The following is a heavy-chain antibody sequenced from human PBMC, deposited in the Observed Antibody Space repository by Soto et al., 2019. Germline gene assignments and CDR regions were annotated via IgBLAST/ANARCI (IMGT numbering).Heavy chain of an antibody. CDR1: GGSISSISNHY. D-gene: IGHD5-18*01. CDR3: ARVMGYSYAFDY. CDR2: ISYSGST. J-gene: IGHJ4*02. V-gene: IGHV4-61*01. Sequence: QVQLQESGPGLVKPSETLSLTCTVSGGSISSISNHYCSWIRQPPGKGLEWIGYISYSGSTSYNPSLKSRVTISVDTSKNQFSLKLSSVTAADTAVYYCARVMGYSYAFDYWGQGTLVTVSS.